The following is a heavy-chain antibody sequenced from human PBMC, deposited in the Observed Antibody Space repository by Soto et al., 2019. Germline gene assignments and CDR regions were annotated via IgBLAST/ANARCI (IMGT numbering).Heavy chain of an antibody. D-gene: IGHD1-26*01. CDR1: GFTFSNAW. Sequence: GGSLRLSCAASGFTFSNAWMSWVRQAPGKGLEWVGRIKSKTDGGTTDYAAPVKGRFTISRDDSKNTLYLQMNSLKTEDTAVYYCTTLKWELLYYYYGMDVWGQGTTVTVSS. J-gene: IGHJ6*02. V-gene: IGHV3-15*01. CDR3: TTLKWELLYYYYGMDV. CDR2: IKSKTDGGTT.